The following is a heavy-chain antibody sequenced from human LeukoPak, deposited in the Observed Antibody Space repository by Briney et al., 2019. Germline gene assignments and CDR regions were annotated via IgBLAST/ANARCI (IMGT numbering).Heavy chain of an antibody. D-gene: IGHD3-10*01. CDR1: GGSFSGYY. CDR3: ARLDYYGSGHFDY. Sequence: PSETLSLTCAVYGGSFSGYYWSWIRQPPGKGLEWIGEINHSGSTNYNPSLKSRVTISVDTSKNQFSLKLSSVTAADTAVYYCARLDYYGSGHFDYWGQGTLVTVSS. V-gene: IGHV4-34*01. J-gene: IGHJ4*02. CDR2: INHSGST.